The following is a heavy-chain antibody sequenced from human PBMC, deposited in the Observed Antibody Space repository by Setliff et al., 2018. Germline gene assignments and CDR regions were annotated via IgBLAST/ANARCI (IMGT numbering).Heavy chain of an antibody. CDR3: ARGRSTYFIDV. CDR1: GYIFSSYG. CDR2: ISA. Sequence: ASVKVSCKASGYIFSSYGINWVRQAPGQGLEWMGWISAYARKFQGRVIMTTDTSTNTAYMELRSLRSEDTAVYYCARGRSTYFIDVWGKGTTVTVSS. V-gene: IGHV1-18*01. J-gene: IGHJ6*03.